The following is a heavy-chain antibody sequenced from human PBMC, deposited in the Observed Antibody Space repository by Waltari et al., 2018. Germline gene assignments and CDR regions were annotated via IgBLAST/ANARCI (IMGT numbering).Heavy chain of an antibody. CDR2: IYYSGGT. Sequence: QLQLQESGPGLVKPSETLSLTCTVSGGSISSSSYYWGWIRQPPGKGLEWIGRIYYSGGTSYNPSLKSRGTISVDTSKNQFSLKLSSVTAADTAVYYCARAVWWRALYYFDYWGQGTLVTVSS. J-gene: IGHJ4*02. CDR1: GGSISSSSYY. V-gene: IGHV4-39*01. D-gene: IGHD5-12*01. CDR3: ARAVWWRALYYFDY.